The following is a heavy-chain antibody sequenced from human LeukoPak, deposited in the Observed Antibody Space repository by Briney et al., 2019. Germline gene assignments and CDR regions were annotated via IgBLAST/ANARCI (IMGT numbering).Heavy chain of an antibody. V-gene: IGHV3-30-3*01. CDR2: ISYDGSNK. Sequence: GGSLRLSCAASGFTFSSYAMHWVRQAPGKGLEWVAVISYDGSNKYYADSVKGRFTISRDNSKNTLYLQMNSLRADDTAVYYCASSSSWYVEQPFDYWGQGTLVTVSS. CDR3: ASSSSWYVEQPFDY. J-gene: IGHJ4*02. CDR1: GFTFSSYA. D-gene: IGHD6-13*01.